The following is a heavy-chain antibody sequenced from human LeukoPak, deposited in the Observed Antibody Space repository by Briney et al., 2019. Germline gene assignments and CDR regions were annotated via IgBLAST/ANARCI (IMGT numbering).Heavy chain of an antibody. CDR3: TLTTFGVVYYFDY. V-gene: IGHV3-30*04. CDR2: ISYDGINQ. CDR1: GFTYSSYA. D-gene: IGHD1/OR15-1a*01. J-gene: IGHJ4*02. Sequence: KAGGSLRLFCAPSGFTYSSYAMLWLRQAPGKGVEGVTLISYDGINQYYADSVKGRFIISRDNSKNTLYLQLNSLRLEDTAVYYCTLTTFGVVYYFDYWGQGTLVTVSS.